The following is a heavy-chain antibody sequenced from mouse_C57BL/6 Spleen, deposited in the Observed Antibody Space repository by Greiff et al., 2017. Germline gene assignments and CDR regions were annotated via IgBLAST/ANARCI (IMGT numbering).Heavy chain of an antibody. CDR2: IYPGDGDT. CDR3: ARRATVVANRYFDV. D-gene: IGHD1-1*01. Sequence: QVQLQQSGPELVKPGASVKISCKASGYAFSSSWMNWVKQRPGKGLEWIGRIYPGDGDTNYNGKFKGKATLTADKSSSTAYMQLSSLTSEDSAVYVCARRATVVANRYFDVWGTGTTVTVSS. J-gene: IGHJ1*03. V-gene: IGHV1-82*01. CDR1: GYAFSSSW.